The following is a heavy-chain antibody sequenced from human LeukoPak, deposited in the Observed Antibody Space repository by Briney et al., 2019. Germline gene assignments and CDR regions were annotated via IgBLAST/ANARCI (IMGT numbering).Heavy chain of an antibody. D-gene: IGHD6-19*01. V-gene: IGHV3-7*01. CDR1: GFIFNDYW. J-gene: IGHJ4*02. CDR2: IKQDGSER. Sequence: GGSLRLSCAASGFIFNDYWMGWVRQAPGKGLEWVAIIKQDGSERYYVDSVKGRFTISRDSSKDTLYLEMNSLRPEDTAVYYCARDHYTSGWNQGPDYWGQGALVTVSS. CDR3: ARDHYTSGWNQGPDY.